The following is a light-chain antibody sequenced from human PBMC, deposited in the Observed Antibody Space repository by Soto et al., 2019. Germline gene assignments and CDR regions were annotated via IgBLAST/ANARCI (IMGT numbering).Light chain of an antibody. CDR1: QAIRDD. V-gene: IGKV1-6*01. CDR2: AAS. Sequence: IQMTQSPSSLSASVGDRVSITCRASQAIRDDLGWYQKKPGKAPKLLIFAASRLERGVPSRFSGSGSGTDSTLTISSLQPEDFATYYCLQYHSSWTFGQGTKVDNK. CDR3: LQYHSSWT. J-gene: IGKJ1*01.